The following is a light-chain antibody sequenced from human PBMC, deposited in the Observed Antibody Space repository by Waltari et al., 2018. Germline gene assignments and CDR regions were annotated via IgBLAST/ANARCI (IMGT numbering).Light chain of an antibody. Sequence: DIQMTQSPSTLSASVGDRVTITCRASQSISSWLAWYQQKPGKAPKLLIYKASSLESGVPSRFSGSGSGTDFTLTISSLQAEDVAVYYCQQYYSIPPYTFGQGTKLEIK. CDR1: QSISSW. V-gene: IGKV1-5*03. CDR3: QQYYSIPPYT. J-gene: IGKJ2*01. CDR2: KAS.